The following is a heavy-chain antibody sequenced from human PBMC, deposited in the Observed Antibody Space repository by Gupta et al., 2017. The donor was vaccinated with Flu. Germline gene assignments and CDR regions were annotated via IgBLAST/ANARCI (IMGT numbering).Heavy chain of an antibody. D-gene: IGHD3-10*02. CDR1: DHY. J-gene: IGHJ4*02. CDR3: AQFPTFGNYLDF. V-gene: IGHV3-72*01. Sequence: DHYMDWVRPTPVEGLECVGLIKDKANDYTTVYAASVEGRFTISRDDSKNSLYLQMNSLKAEDTAIYYCAQFPTFGNYLDFWGQGTLVTVSS. CDR2: IKDKANDYTT.